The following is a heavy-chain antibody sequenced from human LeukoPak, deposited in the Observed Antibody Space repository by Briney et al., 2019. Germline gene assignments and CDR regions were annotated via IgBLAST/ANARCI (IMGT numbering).Heavy chain of an antibody. CDR2: IYYSGST. CDR3: ARGGDY. CDR1: GGSFSGYY. J-gene: IGHJ4*02. Sequence: PSETLSLTCAVYGGSFSGYYWSWIRQHPGKGLEWIGYIYYSGSTYYNPSLKSRVTISVDTSKNQFSLKLSSVTAADTAVYYCARGGDYWGQGTLVTVSS. V-gene: IGHV4-31*11.